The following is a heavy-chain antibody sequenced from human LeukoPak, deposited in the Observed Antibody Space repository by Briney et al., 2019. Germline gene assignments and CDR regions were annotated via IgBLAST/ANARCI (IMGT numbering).Heavy chain of an antibody. J-gene: IGHJ4*02. V-gene: IGHV3-21*01. D-gene: IGHD3-3*01. CDR2: ISSSSSYI. CDR1: GFTLSSYA. CDR3: ARDLTIFGVVPNFDY. Sequence: GGPLRLPFAPSGFTLSSYAMSWVGQAPGKGLGWVSSISSSSSYIYYADSVKGRFTISRDNAKNSLYLQMNSLRAEDTAVYYCARDLTIFGVVPNFDYWGQGTLVTVSS.